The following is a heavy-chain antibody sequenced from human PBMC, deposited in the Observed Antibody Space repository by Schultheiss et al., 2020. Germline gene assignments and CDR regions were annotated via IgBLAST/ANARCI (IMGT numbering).Heavy chain of an antibody. V-gene: IGHV1-46*01. J-gene: IGHJ3*02. CDR2: INPSRGST. CDR3: ATVGPMAVALLAFDI. Sequence: APVKVSCKASGYTFTSYYMHWVRQAPGQGLEWMGIINPSRGSTDYAQKFRGRVTMARDTSTSTVYMELSSLRSEDTAVYYCATVGPMAVALLAFDIWGQGTMVTVAS. D-gene: IGHD6-19*01. CDR1: GYTFTSYY.